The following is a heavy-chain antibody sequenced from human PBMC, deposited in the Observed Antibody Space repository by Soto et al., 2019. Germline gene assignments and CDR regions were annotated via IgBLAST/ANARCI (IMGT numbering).Heavy chain of an antibody. J-gene: IGHJ4*02. CDR1: GGSISSYY. Sequence: KSSETLSLTCTVSGGSISSYYWSWIRQPPGTGLEWIGHIYHSGSTYYNPSLKSRVTISVDRSKNQFSLKLSSVTAADTAVYYCARVPDYWGQGTLVTVSS. V-gene: IGHV4-59*12. CDR2: IYHSGST. CDR3: ARVPDY.